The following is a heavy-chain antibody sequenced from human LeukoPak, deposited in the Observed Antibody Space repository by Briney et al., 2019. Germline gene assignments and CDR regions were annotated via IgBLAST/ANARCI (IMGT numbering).Heavy chain of an antibody. J-gene: IGHJ4*02. Sequence: ASVKVSCKASGYTLRSYGITWVRQAPGQGLEWMGWISAYNGNTKYPQKLQGRVTMTRGTSTSTFYMELSSLRSEDTAVYYCARDLDSGSYSGIDYWGQGTLVTVSS. CDR2: ISAYNGNT. V-gene: IGHV1-18*01. CDR1: GYTLRSYG. CDR3: ARDLDSGSYSGIDY. D-gene: IGHD1-26*01.